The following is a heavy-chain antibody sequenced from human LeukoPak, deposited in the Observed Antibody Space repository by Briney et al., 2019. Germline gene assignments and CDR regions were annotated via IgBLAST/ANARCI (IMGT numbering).Heavy chain of an antibody. J-gene: IGHJ4*02. CDR1: GFTVSSNY. D-gene: IGHD6-19*01. CDR2: IYGGGST. CDR3: ARLGSGWSVDY. Sequence: GGSLRLSCAASGFTVSSNYMSWVRQAPGKGLEWVSVIYGGGSTYYTDSVKGRFTISRDNSKNTLYLQMNSLRAEDTAVYYCARLGSGWSVDYWGQGTLVNVSS. V-gene: IGHV3-66*04.